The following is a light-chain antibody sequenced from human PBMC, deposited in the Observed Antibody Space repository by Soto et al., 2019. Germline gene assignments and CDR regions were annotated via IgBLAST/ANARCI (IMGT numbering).Light chain of an antibody. V-gene: IGLV7-46*01. CDR2: DTK. Sequence: QAVVTQEPSLTVSPGGTVTLTCGSSTGAVTSGHYPYWFQQKPGQAPRTLIYDTKNKHSWTPGRFSGSLLGGKAALTLSGAQPEDEAEYYCLLSDNPSVVFGGGTQLTVL. CDR1: TGAVTSGHY. CDR3: LLSDNPSVV. J-gene: IGLJ2*01.